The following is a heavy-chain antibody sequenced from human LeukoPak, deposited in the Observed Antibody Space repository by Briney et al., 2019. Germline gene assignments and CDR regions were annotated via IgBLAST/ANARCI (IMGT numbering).Heavy chain of an antibody. CDR1: GGTFSSYG. J-gene: IGHJ3*02. D-gene: IGHD2-21*02. CDR3: ARDETGPWDGDCVLYAFDI. V-gene: IGHV1-69*13. CDR2: IIPIFGTT. Sequence: SVKVSCKASGGTFSSYGINWLRQAPGQGLERMGGIIPIFGTTNYAQKFQGRVTITADESTSTAYMELSSLRSEDTAVYYCARDETGPWDGDCVLYAFDIWGQGTMVTVSS.